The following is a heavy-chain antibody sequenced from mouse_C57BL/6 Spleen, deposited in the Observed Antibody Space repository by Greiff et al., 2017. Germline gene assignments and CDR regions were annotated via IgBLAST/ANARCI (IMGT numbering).Heavy chain of an antibody. CDR2: IDPSDSET. V-gene: IGHV1-52*01. J-gene: IGHJ3*01. CDR3: ARSGNDGYWAWFAY. Sequence: VQLQQPGAELVRPGSSVKLSCKASGYTFTSYWMHWVKQRPIQGLEWIGNIDPSDSETHYNQKFKDKATLTVDKSSSTAYMQLSSLTSEDSAVYFCARSGNDGYWAWFAYWGQGTLVTVSA. CDR1: GYTFTSYW. D-gene: IGHD2-3*01.